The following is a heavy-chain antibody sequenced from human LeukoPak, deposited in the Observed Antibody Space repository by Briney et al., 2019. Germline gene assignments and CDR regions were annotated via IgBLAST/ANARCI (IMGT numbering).Heavy chain of an antibody. D-gene: IGHD1-26*01. CDR2: INPTGGST. J-gene: IGHJ4*02. Sequence: GASVKVSCKASGYIFTNYYMHWVRQAPGEGLEWMGIINPTGGSTSYAQKFQGRVTMTRDTSTSTVYMELRSLRSEDTAVYYCARVRTRGGADRLLGYWGQGTLVTVSS. CDR1: GYIFTNYY. CDR3: ARVRTRGGADRLLGY. V-gene: IGHV1-46*01.